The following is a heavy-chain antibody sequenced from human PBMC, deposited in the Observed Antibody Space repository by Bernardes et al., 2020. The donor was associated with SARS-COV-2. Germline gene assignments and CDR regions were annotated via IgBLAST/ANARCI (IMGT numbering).Heavy chain of an antibody. CDR3: AKDRTTYYYGSGVSSYFDY. CDR2: ISWDAGST. Sequence: VGSLRLSCAASGFSFDDYNMHWVRQAPGKGLEWVSVISWDAGSTNYADSVKGRFTISRDNSKNSLYLEMNSLRTEDTALYYCAKDRTTYYYGSGVSSYFDYWGQGTLVTVSS. D-gene: IGHD3-10*01. V-gene: IGHV3-43*01. CDR1: GFSFDDYN. J-gene: IGHJ4*02.